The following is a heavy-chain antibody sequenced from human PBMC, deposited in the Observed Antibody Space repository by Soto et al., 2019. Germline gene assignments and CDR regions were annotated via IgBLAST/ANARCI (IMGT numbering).Heavy chain of an antibody. D-gene: IGHD6-19*01. CDR1: GCTFGGYA. V-gene: IGHV3-23*01. CDR2: ISGSGGST. J-gene: IGHJ6*02. Sequence: PVGSLRLSWGASGCTFGGYAGSWVRQEPGKGLEWVSAISGSGGSTYYAASVKGRFTISRDNSKNTLYLQMNSLSAEDTAVYYCAKSRIAVAGTGRYYYYGMDVSGQGPTVTVSS. CDR3: AKSRIAVAGTGRYYYYGMDV.